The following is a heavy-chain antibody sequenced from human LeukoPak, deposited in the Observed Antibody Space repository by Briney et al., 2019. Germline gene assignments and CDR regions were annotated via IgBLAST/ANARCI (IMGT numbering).Heavy chain of an antibody. CDR3: AEIAAAGNLFDY. D-gene: IGHD6-13*01. CDR2: ISGSGGST. Sequence: GGSLRLSCAASGFTFSSYAMSWVRQAPGKGLEWVSAISGSGGSTYYADSVKGRFTISRDNSKNTLYLQMNSLRAEDTAVCYCAEIAAAGNLFDYWGQGTLVTVSS. V-gene: IGHV3-23*01. J-gene: IGHJ4*02. CDR1: GFTFSSYA.